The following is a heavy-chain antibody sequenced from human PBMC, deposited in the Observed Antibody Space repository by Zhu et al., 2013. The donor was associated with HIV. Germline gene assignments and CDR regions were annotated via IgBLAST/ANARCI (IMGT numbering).Heavy chain of an antibody. CDR1: GGTFSSYA. D-gene: IGHD3-10*01. J-gene: IGHJ6*02. V-gene: IGHV1-69*01. CDR2: IIPIFGTA. Sequence: QVQLVQSGAEVKKPGSSVKVSCKASGGTFSSYAISWVRQAPGQGLEWMGGIIPIFGTANYAQKFQGRVTITADESTSTAYMELSSLRSEDTAVYYCARFSGSSNLINYYGSGSGYYYGMDVWGQGTTVTVSS. CDR3: ARFSGSSNLINYYGSGSGYYYGMDV.